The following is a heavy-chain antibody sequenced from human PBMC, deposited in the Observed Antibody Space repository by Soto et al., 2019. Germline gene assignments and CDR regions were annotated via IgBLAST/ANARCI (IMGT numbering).Heavy chain of an antibody. Sequence: XESLKISCQGSGYSFTSHWITWVRQTPGKGLEWMGRIDPSDSYTNYSPSFQGRATISADRSISTAFLQWSSLEASDTAIYYCARRLSGPKEEYNAYYFYGLDVWGQGNTVTVSS. J-gene: IGHJ6*02. CDR3: ARRLSGPKEEYNAYYFYGLDV. D-gene: IGHD1-1*01. V-gene: IGHV5-10-1*01. CDR2: IDPSDSYT. CDR1: GYSFTSHW.